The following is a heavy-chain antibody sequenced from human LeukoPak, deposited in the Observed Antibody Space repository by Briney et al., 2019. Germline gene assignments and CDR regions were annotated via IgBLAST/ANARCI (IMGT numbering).Heavy chain of an antibody. V-gene: IGHV3-30*18. CDR2: ISYDGSNK. Sequence: GGSLRLSCAAPGFTFSSYGMHWVRHAPGKGLEWVAVISYDGSNKYYADSVKGRFTISRDNSKNTLYLQMNSLRAEDTAVYYCAKDDYYDSSGPVDYWGQGTLVTVSS. CDR1: GFTFSSYG. D-gene: IGHD3-22*01. CDR3: AKDDYYDSSGPVDY. J-gene: IGHJ4*02.